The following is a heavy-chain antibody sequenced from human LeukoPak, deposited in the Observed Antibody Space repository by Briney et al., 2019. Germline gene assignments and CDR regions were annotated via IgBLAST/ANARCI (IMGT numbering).Heavy chain of an antibody. J-gene: IGHJ4*02. CDR3: ARVSGEGGHYFDY. CDR1: GGSFSGYY. V-gene: IGHV4-34*01. CDR2: INHSGST. Sequence: SETLSLTCAVYGGSFSGYYWSWIRQPPGKGLEWIGEINHSGSTNYNPSLKSRVTISVDTSKNQFSLKLSSVTAADTAVYYCARVSGEGGHYFDYWGQGTLVTVS. D-gene: IGHD2-21*01.